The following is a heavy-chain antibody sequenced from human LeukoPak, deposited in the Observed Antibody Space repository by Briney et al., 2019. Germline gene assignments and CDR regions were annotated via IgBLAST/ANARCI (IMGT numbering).Heavy chain of an antibody. Sequence: ASVKVSCKASGGTFTSYDINWVRQATGQGLEWMGWMNPNSGNTGYAQKFQGRVTITRNTSISTAYMGLSSLRSEDTAVYYCARGRFEVPRKLYYYYMDVWGKGTTVTVSS. V-gene: IGHV1-8*03. CDR2: MNPNSGNT. CDR1: GGTFTSYD. J-gene: IGHJ6*03. CDR3: ARGRFEVPRKLYYYYMDV. D-gene: IGHD2-2*01.